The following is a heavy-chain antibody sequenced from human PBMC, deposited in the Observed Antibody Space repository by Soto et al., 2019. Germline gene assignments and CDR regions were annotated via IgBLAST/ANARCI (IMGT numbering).Heavy chain of an antibody. CDR1: GFSLSDYW. Sequence: GGSLRLSCVVSGFSLSDYWMTWVRQALGKGLEFLANIKPDGSETYYVDSVKGRFTISRDNAKNSLFLQMNNLRVEDTGVYYCATELKWRGTWGRGTMVTVSS. CDR2: IKPDGSET. V-gene: IGHV3-7*01. D-gene: IGHD1-26*01. J-gene: IGHJ4*01. CDR3: ATELKWRGT.